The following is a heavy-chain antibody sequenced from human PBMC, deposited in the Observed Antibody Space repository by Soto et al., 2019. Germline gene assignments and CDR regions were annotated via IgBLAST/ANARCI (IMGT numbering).Heavy chain of an antibody. J-gene: IGHJ3*02. Sequence: ASVKVSCKASGYTFTGYYMHWVRQAPGQGLEWMGWINPNSGGTNYAQKFQGWVTMTRDTSISTAYMELSRLRSDDTAVYYCARAGYCISTSCYTAFDIWGQGTMVTV. V-gene: IGHV1-2*04. CDR1: GYTFTGYY. D-gene: IGHD2-2*02. CDR3: ARAGYCISTSCYTAFDI. CDR2: INPNSGGT.